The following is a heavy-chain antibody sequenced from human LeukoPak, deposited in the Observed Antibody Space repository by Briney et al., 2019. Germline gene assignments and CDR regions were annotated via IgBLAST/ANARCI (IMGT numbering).Heavy chain of an antibody. CDR2: IHYSGST. CDR3: ARTPEGYCRGRSCYSYYYYMDV. J-gene: IGHJ6*03. V-gene: IGHV4-59*01. Sequence: TSSETLSLTCTVSGGSISSYYWSWIRQPPGKGLEWIGYIHYSGSTNYNPSLKSRVTISVDTSKNQFSLKLSSVTAADTAVYYCARTPEGYCRGRSCYSYYYYMDVWGKGITVTVSS. CDR1: GGSISSYY. D-gene: IGHD2-15*01.